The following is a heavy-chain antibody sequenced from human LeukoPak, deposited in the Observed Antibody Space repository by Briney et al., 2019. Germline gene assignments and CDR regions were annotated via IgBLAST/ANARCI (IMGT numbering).Heavy chain of an antibody. Sequence: SETLSLTCTVSGGSISSYYWSWIRQPPGKGLEWIGYIYYSGSTNYNPSLKSRVTISVDTSKNQFSLKLSSVTAADTAVYYCARVRGGSSGWYEANSDYWGQGTLVTVSS. D-gene: IGHD6-19*01. V-gene: IGHV4-59*01. J-gene: IGHJ4*02. CDR3: ARVRGGSSGWYEANSDY. CDR2: IYYSGST. CDR1: GGSISSYY.